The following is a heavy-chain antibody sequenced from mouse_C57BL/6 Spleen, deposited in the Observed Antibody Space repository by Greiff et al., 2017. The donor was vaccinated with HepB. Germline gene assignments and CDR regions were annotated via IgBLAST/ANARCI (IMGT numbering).Heavy chain of an antibody. CDR3: ARRSYGYDVVFDY. V-gene: IGHV14-3*01. CDR1: GFNIKNTY. Sequence: EVQLQQSVAELVRPGASVKLSCTASGFNIKNTYMHWVKQRPEQGLEWIGRIDPANGNTKYVPKFQGKATITADTASNTAYLQLSSLTSEDTAIYYCARRSYGYDVVFDYWGQGTTLTVSS. J-gene: IGHJ2*01. CDR2: IDPANGNT. D-gene: IGHD2-14*01.